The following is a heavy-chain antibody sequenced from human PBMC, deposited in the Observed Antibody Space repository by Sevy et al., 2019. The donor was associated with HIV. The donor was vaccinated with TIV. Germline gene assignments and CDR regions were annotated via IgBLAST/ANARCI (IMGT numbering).Heavy chain of an antibody. CDR1: GFIFSSFG. D-gene: IGHD6-19*01. V-gene: IGHV3-30*02. Sequence: GGSLRLSCAASGFIFSSFGMHWVRQAPGKGLEWVAFIHYKGSDKYYADAVKGRYTISRDNSKNTAYLQMSSLRAEDTAVYYCAKDYTTGWYGYYYGMDVRGQGTTVTVSS. J-gene: IGHJ6*02. CDR2: IHYKGSDK. CDR3: AKDYTTGWYGYYYGMDV.